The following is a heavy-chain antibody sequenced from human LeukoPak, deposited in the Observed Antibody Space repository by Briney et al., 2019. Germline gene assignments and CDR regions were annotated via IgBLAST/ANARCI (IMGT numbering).Heavy chain of an antibody. J-gene: IGHJ3*01. CDR1: GYTFTSYD. D-gene: IGHD3-22*01. Sequence: GASVKVSCKASGYTFTSYDINWVRQATGQGLEWMGWINPNSGGTNYAQKFQGRVTMTRDTSISTAYMELSRLRSDDTAVYYCAREYYYDSSGYSPWGQGTMVTVSS. CDR3: AREYYYDSSGYSP. V-gene: IGHV1-2*02. CDR2: INPNSGGT.